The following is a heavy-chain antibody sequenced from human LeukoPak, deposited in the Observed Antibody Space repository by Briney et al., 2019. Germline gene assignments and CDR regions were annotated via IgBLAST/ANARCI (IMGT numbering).Heavy chain of an antibody. CDR1: GGSITSAGYS. CDR2: IYSSGST. J-gene: IGHJ5*02. Sequence: PSETLSLTCTVSGGSITSAGYSWGWIRQPAGKGLEWIGRIYSSGSTNSNPSLKSRVTISVDTSKNQFSLKLSSVTAADTAVYYCARASGDGSWFDPWGQGTLVTVSS. D-gene: IGHD1-26*01. V-gene: IGHV4-61*02. CDR3: ARASGDGSWFDP.